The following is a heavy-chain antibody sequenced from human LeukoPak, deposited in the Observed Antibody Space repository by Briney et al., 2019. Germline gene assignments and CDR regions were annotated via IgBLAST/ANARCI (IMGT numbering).Heavy chain of an antibody. D-gene: IGHD6-19*01. CDR3: ARVLSGWSSIADAFDI. J-gene: IGHJ3*02. CDR2: ISAYNGNT. Sequence: ASVKVSCKASGYTFTSYGISWVRQAPGQGLEWMGWISAYNGNTNYAQKLQGRVTMTTDTSTSTAYMELRSLRSDDTAVYYCARVLSGWSSIADAFDIWGQGTMVTVSS. CDR1: GYTFTSYG. V-gene: IGHV1-18*01.